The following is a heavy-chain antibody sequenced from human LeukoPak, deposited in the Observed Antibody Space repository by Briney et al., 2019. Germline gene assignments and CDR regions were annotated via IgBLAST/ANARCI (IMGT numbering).Heavy chain of an antibody. CDR2: INHSGST. CDR1: GGSFSGYY. D-gene: IGHD5-24*01. CDR3: ARVYSSKEMATIPHDY. Sequence: SETLSLTCAVYGGSFSGYYWSWIRQPPGKRLEWIGEINHSGSTNYNPSLKSRVTISVDTSKNQFSLKLSSVTAADTAVYYCARVYSSKEMATIPHDYWGQGTLVTVSS. J-gene: IGHJ4*02. V-gene: IGHV4-34*01.